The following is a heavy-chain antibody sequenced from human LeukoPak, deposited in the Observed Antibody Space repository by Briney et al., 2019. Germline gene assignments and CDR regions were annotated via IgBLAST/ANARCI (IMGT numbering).Heavy chain of an antibody. CDR3: ARRYYYNLGSFPFDF. CDR2: IHNSGTT. D-gene: IGHD3-10*01. Sequence: SETLSLTCAVSGGPFSGYFWSWIRQSSGKGLEWIGEIHNSGTTNYNPSLNSRVTISEGTSKNQFYLNLSPVTAADTAVYYCARRYYYNLGSFPFDFWGQGTLVTVSS. V-gene: IGHV4-34*01. CDR1: GGPFSGYF. J-gene: IGHJ4*02.